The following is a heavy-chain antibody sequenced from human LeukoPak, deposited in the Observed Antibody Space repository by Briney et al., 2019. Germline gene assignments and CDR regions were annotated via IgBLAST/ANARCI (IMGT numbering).Heavy chain of an antibody. CDR1: GFTFSSYA. CDR3: AKTPYYYDSSGYTLTGVGSAFDI. J-gene: IGHJ3*02. Sequence: GGSLRLSCAASGFTFSSYAMSWVRQAPGKGLEWVSAISGSGGSTYYADSVKGRFTISRDNSKNTLYLQMNSLRAEDTAVYYCAKTPYYYDSSGYTLTGVGSAFDIWGQGTMVTVSS. V-gene: IGHV3-23*01. D-gene: IGHD3-22*01. CDR2: ISGSGGST.